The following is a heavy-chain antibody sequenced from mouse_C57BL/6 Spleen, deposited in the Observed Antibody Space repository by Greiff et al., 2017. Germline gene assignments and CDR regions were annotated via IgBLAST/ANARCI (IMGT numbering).Heavy chain of an antibody. D-gene: IGHD1-1*01. CDR1: GYTFTDYY. Sequence: VKLQESGAELVRPGASVKLSCKASGYTFTDYYINWVKQRPGQGLEWIARIYPGSGNTYYNEKFKGKATLTAEKSSSTAYMQLSSLTSEDSAVYFCARGYYYGSSYDAMDYWGQGTSVTVSS. CDR3: ARGYYYGSSYDAMDY. J-gene: IGHJ4*01. CDR2: IYPGSGNT. V-gene: IGHV1-76*01.